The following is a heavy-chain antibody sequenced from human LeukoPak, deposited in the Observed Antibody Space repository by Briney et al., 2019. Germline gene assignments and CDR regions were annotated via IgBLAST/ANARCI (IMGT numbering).Heavy chain of an antibody. D-gene: IGHD3-16*02. Sequence: ASVKVSCKASEYTFTGYYMHWVRQAPGQGLEWMGWINPNSGGTNYAQKLQGRVTMTTDTSTSTAYMELRSLRSDDTAVYYCARASMANYDYVWGSYLPIDYWGQGTLVTVSS. V-gene: IGHV1-2*02. CDR2: INPNSGGT. CDR1: EYTFTGYY. J-gene: IGHJ4*02. CDR3: ARASMANYDYVWGSYLPIDY.